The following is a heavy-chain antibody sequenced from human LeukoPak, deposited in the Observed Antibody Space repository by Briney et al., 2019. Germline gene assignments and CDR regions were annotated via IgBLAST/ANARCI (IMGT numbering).Heavy chain of an antibody. CDR1: GGTFSSYA. D-gene: IGHD3-3*01. J-gene: IGHJ6*03. Sequence: ASVKVSCKASGGTFSSYAISWVRQAPGQGLEWMGGIIPIFGTANYAQKFQGRVTITADKSTSTAYMELSSLRSEDTAVYYCARAPYDFWSGYSAYYYYYMDVWGKGTTVTVSS. V-gene: IGHV1-69*06. CDR3: ARAPYDFWSGYSAYYYYYMDV. CDR2: IIPIFGTA.